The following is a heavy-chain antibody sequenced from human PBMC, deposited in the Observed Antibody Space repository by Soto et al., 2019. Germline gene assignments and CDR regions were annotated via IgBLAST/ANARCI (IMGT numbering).Heavy chain of an antibody. D-gene: IGHD2-2*02. CDR3: ARNADIGDIGLVPAAINAMDV. J-gene: IGHJ6*02. CDR1: GGTFSSYS. V-gene: IGHV1-69*02. Sequence: QVQLVQSGAEVKKPGSSVKVSCKASGGTFSSYSFTWVRQAPGQGLEWMGRIMPFFGIAIYAQKFQGRVTLRGDKSTSTATMELSSLRAEDTAVYYCARNADIGDIGLVPAAINAMDVWGRGTTVTVSS. CDR2: IMPFFGIA.